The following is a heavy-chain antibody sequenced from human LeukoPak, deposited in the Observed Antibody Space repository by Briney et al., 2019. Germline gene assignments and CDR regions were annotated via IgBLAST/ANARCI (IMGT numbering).Heavy chain of an antibody. CDR3: ARYYYDSSAPNQHYYYYMDV. CDR1: GFTFSSYS. D-gene: IGHD3-22*01. V-gene: IGHV3-48*04. J-gene: IGHJ6*03. Sequence: PGGSLRLSCAASGFTFSSYSMNWVRQAPGKGLEGVSYISSSSSTIYYADSVKGRFTISRDNAKNSLYLQMNSLRAEDTAVYYCARYYYDSSAPNQHYYYYMDVWGKGTTVTVSS. CDR2: ISSSSSTI.